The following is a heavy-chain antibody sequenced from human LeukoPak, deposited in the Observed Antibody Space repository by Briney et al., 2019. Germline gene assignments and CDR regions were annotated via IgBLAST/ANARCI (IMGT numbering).Heavy chain of an antibody. D-gene: IGHD1-26*01. CDR3: ARGSGSSTYGMDV. CDR1: GYSITGYY. J-gene: IGHJ6*02. CDR2: INPNSGGT. V-gene: IGHV1-2*02. Sequence: ASVKVSCKASGYSITGYYMHWVRQAPGQGLEWMGWINPNSGGTNYAQNLRGRVTMTTDTSTSTAYMEVRSLRSDDTAVYYCARGSGSSTYGMDVWGQGTTVTVSS.